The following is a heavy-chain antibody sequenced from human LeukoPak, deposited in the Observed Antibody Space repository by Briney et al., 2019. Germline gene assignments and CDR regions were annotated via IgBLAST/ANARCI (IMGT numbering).Heavy chain of an antibody. CDR1: GGSISDGSYY. J-gene: IGHJ5*02. CDR2: IYYSGTT. Sequence: SETLSLTCTVSGGSISDGSYYWGWIRQTPGKGLEWIGCIYYSGTTYYNPSLKSRATISVDTSKNQFSLKLSSVTAADTAVYYCARDLTYYYDSSTYYYKWFDPWGQGTLVTVSS. CDR3: ARDLTYYYDSSTYYYKWFDP. D-gene: IGHD3-22*01. V-gene: IGHV4-39*07.